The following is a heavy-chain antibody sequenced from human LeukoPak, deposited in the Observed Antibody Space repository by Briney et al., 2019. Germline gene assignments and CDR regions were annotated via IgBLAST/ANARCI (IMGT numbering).Heavy chain of an antibody. V-gene: IGHV3-7*01. CDR3: ARWAEYSSSSPDY. Sequence: GGSLRLSCAASGFTFSSYWMSWVRQAPGKGLEWVANIKQDGSEKYYVDSVKGRFTISRDNAKNSLYLQMNSLRAEDTAVYYCARWAEYSSSSPDYWGQGTLVTVSS. D-gene: IGHD6-6*01. J-gene: IGHJ4*02. CDR1: GFTFSSYW. CDR2: IKQDGSEK.